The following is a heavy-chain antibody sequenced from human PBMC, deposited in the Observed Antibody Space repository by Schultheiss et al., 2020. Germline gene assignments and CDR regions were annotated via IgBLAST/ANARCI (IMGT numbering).Heavy chain of an antibody. CDR1: GYSFTSYW. CDR2: IDPSDSYT. J-gene: IGHJ5*02. D-gene: IGHD2-2*02. Sequence: GESLKISCKGFGYSFTSYWISWVRQMPGKGLEWMGKIDPSDSYTKYSPSFQGHVTISDDKSINTAYLQWNSLKASDTAMYYCARLGGYCDTTSCYTFGLPGYNWFDPWGQGTLVTVSS. CDR3: ARLGGYCDTTSCYTFGLPGYNWFDP. V-gene: IGHV5-10-1*01.